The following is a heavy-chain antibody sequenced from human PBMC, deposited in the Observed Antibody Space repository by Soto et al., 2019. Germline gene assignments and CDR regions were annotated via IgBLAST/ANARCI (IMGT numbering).Heavy chain of an antibody. J-gene: IGHJ4*02. V-gene: IGHV3-30*18. Sequence: QVQLVESGGGVVQPGRSLRLSCAASGFTISSYGMHRVRQAPGKGLEWVAVISYDGSNKYYADSVKGRFTISRDNSKNTLYLQMNSLRAEDTAVYYCAKGSGSYFYYFDYWGQGTLVTVSS. CDR2: ISYDGSNK. CDR1: GFTISSYG. D-gene: IGHD1-26*01. CDR3: AKGSGSYFYYFDY.